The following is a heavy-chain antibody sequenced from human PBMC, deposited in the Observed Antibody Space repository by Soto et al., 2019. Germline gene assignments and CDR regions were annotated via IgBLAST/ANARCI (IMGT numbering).Heavy chain of an antibody. Sequence: GESLKISCKGSGYDFTYYWIGWVRQMPGKGLEWMGVIYPGDSDTRYSPSFQGQVTISADKSISTAYLQWSSLKASDTAMYYCARHPYHTSGSLFDPWGQGTLVTVSS. J-gene: IGHJ5*02. CDR2: IYPGDSDT. D-gene: IGHD3-22*01. CDR1: GYDFTYYW. CDR3: ARHPYHTSGSLFDP. V-gene: IGHV5-51*01.